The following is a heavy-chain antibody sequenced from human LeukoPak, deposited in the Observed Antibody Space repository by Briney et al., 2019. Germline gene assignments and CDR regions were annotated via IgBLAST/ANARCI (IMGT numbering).Heavy chain of an antibody. V-gene: IGHV4-39*07. J-gene: IGHJ4*02. CDR3: ARTDILTGYHDY. D-gene: IGHD3-9*01. CDR2: IYYSGST. CDR1: GGSISSYY. Sequence: SETLSLTCTVSGGSISSYYWGWIRQPPGKGLEWIGSIYYSGSTYYNPSLKSRVTISVDTSKNQFSLKLSSVTAADTAVYYCARTDILTGYHDYWGQGTLVTVSS.